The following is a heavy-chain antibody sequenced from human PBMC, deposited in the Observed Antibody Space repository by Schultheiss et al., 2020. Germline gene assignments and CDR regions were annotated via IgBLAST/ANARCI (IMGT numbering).Heavy chain of an antibody. CDR3: ALMVRGVFTSMDV. V-gene: IGHV1-46*01. J-gene: IGHJ6*03. Sequence: ASVKVSCKASGFTFTSSAMQWVRQAPGQGLEWMGIINPSGGSTSYAQKFQGRVTMTRNTSISTAYMELSSLRSEDTAVYYCALMVRGVFTSMDVWGKGTTVTVSS. CDR2: INPSGGST. D-gene: IGHD3-10*01. CDR1: GFTFTSSA.